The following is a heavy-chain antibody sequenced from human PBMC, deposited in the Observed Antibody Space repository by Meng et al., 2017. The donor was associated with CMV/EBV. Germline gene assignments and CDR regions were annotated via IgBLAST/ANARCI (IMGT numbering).Heavy chain of an antibody. CDR2: ISYDGSNK. V-gene: IGHV3-30-3*01. Sequence: GESLKISCAASGFTFSSYAMHWVRQAPGKGLEWVAVISYDGSNKYCADSVKGRFTISRDNSKNTLYLQMNSLRAEDTAVYYCARGGPTYYDFWSGYYPYGMDVWGQGTTVTVSS. CDR3: ARGGPTYYDFWSGYYPYGMDV. D-gene: IGHD3-3*01. J-gene: IGHJ6*02. CDR1: GFTFSSYA.